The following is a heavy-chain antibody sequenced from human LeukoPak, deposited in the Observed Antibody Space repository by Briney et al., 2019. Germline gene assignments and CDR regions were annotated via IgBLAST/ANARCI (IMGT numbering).Heavy chain of an antibody. CDR2: IYYSGST. J-gene: IGHJ4*02. CDR3: ARYSQILYYYYSSGPSFDY. Sequence: SETLSLTCTVSGGSISSSSYYWGWIRQPPGKGLEWIGSIYYSGSTYCNPSLKSRVTISVDTSKNQFSLKLSSVTAADTAVYYCARYSQILYYYYSSGPSFDYWGQGTLVTVSS. CDR1: GGSISSSSYY. V-gene: IGHV4-39*01. D-gene: IGHD3-22*01.